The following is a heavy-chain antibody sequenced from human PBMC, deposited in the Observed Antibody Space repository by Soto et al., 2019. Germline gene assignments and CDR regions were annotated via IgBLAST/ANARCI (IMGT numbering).Heavy chain of an antibody. Sequence: QVQLQESGPGLVKPSETLSLTCTVSGAPITTTKWWAWVRLPPGKGLEWIGELSRGDERSSNPSLEGRFTMSLDKSNNHLSLKLTSVYAAVTALYYCAAQTISYTWGVWGRGTSVTVSS. D-gene: IGHD3-16*01. CDR3: AAQTISYTWGV. V-gene: IGHV4-4*02. CDR1: GAPITTTKW. J-gene: IGHJ6*02. CDR2: LSRGDER.